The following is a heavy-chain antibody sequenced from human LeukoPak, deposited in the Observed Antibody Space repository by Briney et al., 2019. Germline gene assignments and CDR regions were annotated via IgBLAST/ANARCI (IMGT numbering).Heavy chain of an antibody. CDR2: FDPEDGET. CDR3: ARDSTGYSSGWQTDPHRNYYYYYMDV. Sequence: VASVKVSCKVSGYTLTELSMHWVRQAPGKGLEWMGGFDPEDGETIYAQKLQGRVTMTTDTSTSTAYMELRSLRSDDTAVYYCARDSTGYSSGWQTDPHRNYYYYYMDVWGKGTTVTVSS. J-gene: IGHJ6*03. CDR1: GYTLTELS. V-gene: IGHV1-24*01. D-gene: IGHD6-19*01.